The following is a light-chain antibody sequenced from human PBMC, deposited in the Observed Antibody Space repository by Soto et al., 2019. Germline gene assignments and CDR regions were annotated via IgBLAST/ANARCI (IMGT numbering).Light chain of an antibody. J-gene: IGKJ1*01. Sequence: DIQMTQSPSTLSASVGDRVTITCRASQSIGSWLAWYQQKPGKAPKLLIYKASSLESGVASRFSGSGSGTEFTLSISILQPDDFASYYCQQYGSYSPWTFGQGTKVEIK. CDR1: QSIGSW. CDR3: QQYGSYSPWT. CDR2: KAS. V-gene: IGKV1-5*03.